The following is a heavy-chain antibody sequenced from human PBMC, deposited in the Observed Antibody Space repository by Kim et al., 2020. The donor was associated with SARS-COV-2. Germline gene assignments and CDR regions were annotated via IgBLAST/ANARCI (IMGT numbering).Heavy chain of an antibody. V-gene: IGHV3-48*03. J-gene: IGHJ4*02. CDR1: GFTFGEFE. D-gene: IGHD4-17*01. Sequence: GGSLRLSCATSGFTFGEFEMNWVRQAPGKGLAWVAYITSSGTRKEYADSVEGRFSIFRDNAKNLLFLQMNSLRVEDTAVYYCTRDNPTVADFDSWGQGT. CDR2: ITSSGTRK. CDR3: TRDNPTVADFDS.